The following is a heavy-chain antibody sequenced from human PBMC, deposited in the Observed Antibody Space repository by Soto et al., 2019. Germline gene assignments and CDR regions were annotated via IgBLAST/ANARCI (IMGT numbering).Heavy chain of an antibody. Sequence: ASVKVSCKASGYTFTSYDINWVRQATGQGLEWMGWMNPNSGNTGYAQKFQGRVTMTRNTSISTAYMELSSLRSEDTAVYYCARGRRCSGGSCYSYYYYMDVWGKGTTVIVSS. CDR1: GYTFTSYD. CDR3: ARGRRCSGGSCYSYYYYMDV. CDR2: MNPNSGNT. V-gene: IGHV1-8*01. D-gene: IGHD2-15*01. J-gene: IGHJ6*03.